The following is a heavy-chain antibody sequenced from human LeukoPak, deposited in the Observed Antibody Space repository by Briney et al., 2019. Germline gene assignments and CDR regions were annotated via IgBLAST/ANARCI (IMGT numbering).Heavy chain of an antibody. J-gene: IGHJ4*02. CDR3: AKDRDGDY. CDR2: IQPNGNDK. V-gene: IGHV3-30*02. D-gene: IGHD5-24*01. Sequence: PGGSLRLSCAASGFTFKNYGMHWVRQAPGKGLEWVALIQPNGNDKYYGDSVKGRFTISRDNSKNTLYLQMNSLRAEDTAVYYCAKDRDGDYWGQGTLVTVSS. CDR1: GFTFKNYG.